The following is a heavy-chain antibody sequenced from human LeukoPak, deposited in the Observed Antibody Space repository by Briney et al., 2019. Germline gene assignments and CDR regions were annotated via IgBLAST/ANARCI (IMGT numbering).Heavy chain of an antibody. CDR1: GFTFSDYY. Sequence: KPGGSLRLSCAASGFTFSDYYMSWIRQAPGKGLEWVSYISSSGSTIYYADSVKGRFTISRDNAKNSLYLQMNSLRAEDTAVYYCARNSRSSSSSMPPFSADWGQGTLVIVSS. D-gene: IGHD3-3*01. V-gene: IGHV3-11*04. CDR2: ISSSGSTI. J-gene: IGHJ4*02. CDR3: ARNSRSSSSSMPPFSAD.